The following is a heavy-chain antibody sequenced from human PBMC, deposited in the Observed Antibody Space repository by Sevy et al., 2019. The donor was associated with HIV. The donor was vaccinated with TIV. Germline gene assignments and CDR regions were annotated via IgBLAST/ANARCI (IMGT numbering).Heavy chain of an antibody. D-gene: IGHD1-1*01. V-gene: IGHV4-39*02. CDR3: ARAERAMTGTFSFDP. CDR1: GDSITTSDYF. J-gene: IGHJ5*02. CDR2: IFYNGDT. Sequence: SETLSLTCSVSGDSITTSDYFWAWIRPPPGKGLQWIGTIFYNGDTFYNPPLESRVTMSVDTSRSHFSLNLKSITAADTAVFYCARAERAMTGTFSFDPWGQGILVTVSS.